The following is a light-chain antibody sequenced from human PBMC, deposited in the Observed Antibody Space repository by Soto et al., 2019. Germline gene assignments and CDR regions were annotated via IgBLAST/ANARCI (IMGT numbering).Light chain of an antibody. J-gene: IGLJ1*01. V-gene: IGLV2-23*02. CDR2: DVT. CDR1: SSDVGAYTL. Sequence: QSVLAQPASVSGSPGQSITISCTGTSSDVGAYTLVSWYQQHPGKAPKIIIYDVTQRPSGVSNRFSGSKSGNTASLTISGLQAGDEADYYCCSYAGSPYVFGTGTKVTVL. CDR3: CSYAGSPYV.